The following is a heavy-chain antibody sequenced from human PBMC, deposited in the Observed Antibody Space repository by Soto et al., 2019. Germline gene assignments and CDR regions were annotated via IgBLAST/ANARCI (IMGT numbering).Heavy chain of an antibody. V-gene: IGHV1-2*02. CDR1: GYTFTGYY. Sequence: ASVKVSCKASGYTFTGYYMHWVRQAPGQGLEWMGWINPNSGGTNYAQKFQGRVTMTRDTSISTAYMELSRLRSDDTAVYYCARWGYSSGWYPRDYFDYWGQGTLVTVS. D-gene: IGHD6-19*01. CDR3: ARWGYSSGWYPRDYFDY. J-gene: IGHJ4*02. CDR2: INPNSGGT.